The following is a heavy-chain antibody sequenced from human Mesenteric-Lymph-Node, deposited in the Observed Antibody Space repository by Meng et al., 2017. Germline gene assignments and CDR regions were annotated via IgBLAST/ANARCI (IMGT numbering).Heavy chain of an antibody. J-gene: IGHJ4*02. V-gene: IGHV3-11*01. CDR1: GFTFSDYY. CDR2: MRSSDGTL. D-gene: IGHD6-13*01. Sequence: QVQLVESGGGWVKPGGSLRRSCAAPGFTFSDYYMSWIRQAPGKGLEWVSYMRSSDGTLNYADSVKGRFTISRDNAKTSLYLQMNSLTAEDTAVYYCAREASSSWWDYWGRGTLVTVSS. CDR3: AREASSSWWDY.